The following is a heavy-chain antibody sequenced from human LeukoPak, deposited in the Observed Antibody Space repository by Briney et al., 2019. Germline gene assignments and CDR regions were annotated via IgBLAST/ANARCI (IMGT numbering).Heavy chain of an antibody. D-gene: IGHD6-13*01. CDR2: MWYDGSNK. CDR1: GFTFSSYG. Sequence: PGGSLRLSCAASGFTFSSYGMHWVRQAPGKGLEWVAVMWYDGSNKYYADSVKGRFTISRDNSKNTLYLQMNSLRAEDTAVYYCASANSSSWYLDYWGQGTLVTVSS. CDR3: ASANSSSWYLDY. J-gene: IGHJ4*02. V-gene: IGHV3-33*01.